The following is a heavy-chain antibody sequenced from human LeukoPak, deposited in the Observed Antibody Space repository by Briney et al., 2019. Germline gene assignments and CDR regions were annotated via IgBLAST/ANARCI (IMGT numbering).Heavy chain of an antibody. D-gene: IGHD2-8*02. CDR1: GVSISSSSYY. CDR2: IYYSGST. V-gene: IGHV4-39*01. J-gene: IGHJ4*02. Sequence: PSETLSLTCTVSGVSISSSSYYWGWIRQPPGKGLEWIGSIYYSGSTYYNPSLKSRVTISVDTSKNQFSLKLSSVTAADTAVYYCARLSTEPFDYWGQGTLVTVSS. CDR3: ARLSTEPFDY.